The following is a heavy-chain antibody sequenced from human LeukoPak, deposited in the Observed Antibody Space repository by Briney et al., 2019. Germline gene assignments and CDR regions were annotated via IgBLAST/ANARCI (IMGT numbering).Heavy chain of an antibody. CDR3: AKDLYDSSGYYGLDY. Sequence: PGGSLRLSCAASGFTFDDYAMHWVRQAPGKGLEWVSGISWNSGSIGYADSVKGRFTISRDNAKNSLYLQMNSLRAEDMALYYCAKDLYDSSGYYGLDYWGQGTLVTVSS. CDR2: ISWNSGSI. D-gene: IGHD3-22*01. CDR1: GFTFDDYA. J-gene: IGHJ4*02. V-gene: IGHV3-9*03.